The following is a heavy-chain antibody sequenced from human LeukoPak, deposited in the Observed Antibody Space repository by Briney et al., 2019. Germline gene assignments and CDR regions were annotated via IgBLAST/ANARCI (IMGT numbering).Heavy chain of an antibody. V-gene: IGHV3-9*01. D-gene: IGHD6-13*01. CDR1: GFTFDDYA. CDR2: ISWNSGSI. J-gene: IGHJ4*02. Sequence: QSGGSLRLSCAASGFTFDDYAMHWVRQAPGKGLEWVSGISWNSGSIGYADSVKGRFTISRDNAKNSLYLQMNSLRAEDTALYYCAKVAAGTRAFDYWGQGTLVTVSS. CDR3: AKVAAGTRAFDY.